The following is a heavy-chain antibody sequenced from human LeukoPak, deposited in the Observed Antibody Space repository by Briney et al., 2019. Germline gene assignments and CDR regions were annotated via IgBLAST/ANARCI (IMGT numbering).Heavy chain of an antibody. V-gene: IGHV4-59*01. CDR1: GDSISSYY. J-gene: IGHJ4*02. CDR2: IHYSGST. D-gene: IGHD3-22*01. Sequence: SETLSLTCAVSGDSISSYYWSWIRQFPGKGLEWIGYIHYSGSTNYNPSLQSRVTMSTDTPKKQFFMKLTSVTAADTAVYYCARSSSSGYFYIDYWGQGTLVTVSS. CDR3: ARSSSSGYFYIDY.